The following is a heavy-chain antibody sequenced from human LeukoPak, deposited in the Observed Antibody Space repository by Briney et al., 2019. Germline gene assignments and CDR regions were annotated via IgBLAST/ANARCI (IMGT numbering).Heavy chain of an antibody. CDR1: GGSFSGYY. Sequence: SETLSLTCADYGGSFSGYYWSWIRQPPGKGLEWIGEINHSGSTNYNPSLKSRVTISVDTSKNQFSLKLSSVTAADTAVYYCARRLQLWLAYYYMDVWGKGTTVTVSS. V-gene: IGHV4-34*01. D-gene: IGHD5-18*01. CDR2: INHSGST. J-gene: IGHJ6*03. CDR3: ARRLQLWLAYYYMDV.